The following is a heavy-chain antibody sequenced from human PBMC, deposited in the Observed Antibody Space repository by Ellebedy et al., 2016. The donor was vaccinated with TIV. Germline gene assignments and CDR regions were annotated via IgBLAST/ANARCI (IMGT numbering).Heavy chain of an antibody. CDR3: AKEQKVGAEHVFNWFDP. V-gene: IGHV4-4*07. CDR1: GGSISDYY. J-gene: IGHJ5*02. D-gene: IGHD1-26*01. Sequence: SETLSLTCTVSGGSISDYYWSWIRQPAGKGLEWSGRISANGGNNYNPSLKSRVAMSLDKSKNQFSLKLSSVTAADTAVYYCAKEQKVGAEHVFNWFDPWGQGTLVTVSS. CDR2: ISANGGN.